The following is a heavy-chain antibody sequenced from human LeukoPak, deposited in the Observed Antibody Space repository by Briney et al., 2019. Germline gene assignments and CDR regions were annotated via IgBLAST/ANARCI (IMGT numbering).Heavy chain of an antibody. Sequence: PSETLSLTCAVSGGSISSGGYSWSWIRQPPWKGLEWIGYIYHSGSTYYNPSLKSRVTISVDRSKNQFSLKLRSVTAADTAVYSGAGGLQGILDSGGQETLVTVS. CDR3: AGGLQGILDS. J-gene: IGHJ4*02. V-gene: IGHV4-30-2*01. CDR2: IYHSGST. CDR1: GGSISSGGYS. D-gene: IGHD6-13*01.